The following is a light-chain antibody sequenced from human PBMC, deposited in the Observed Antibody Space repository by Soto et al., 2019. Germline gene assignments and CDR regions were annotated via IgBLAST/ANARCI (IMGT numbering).Light chain of an antibody. Sequence: DIPMTQSPSTLSASVGDRVTITCRASQSISSWLAWYQQKPGKAPKLLIFDASSLESGTPSRFSGRRSGTQFTLTINGLQTDDFATYYCQQYDNYTPLTFGGGTKVDIK. CDR1: QSISSW. J-gene: IGKJ4*01. CDR3: QQYDNYTPLT. V-gene: IGKV1-5*01. CDR2: DAS.